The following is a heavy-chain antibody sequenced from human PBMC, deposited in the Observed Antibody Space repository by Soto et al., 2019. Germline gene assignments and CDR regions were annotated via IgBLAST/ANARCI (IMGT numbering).Heavy chain of an antibody. CDR1: GFSFSSYA. CDR3: ANHKYQFYPDSCGYVFQH. Sequence: GGSLRLACAGSGFSFSSYAMSWVRQAPGKGLEWVSGVSGSGLTTYYADSVKGRFTISRDNSENTLFLQMNSLRRDDTSVYYCANHKYQFYPDSCGYVFQHWGQGTLVTVSS. V-gene: IGHV3-23*01. D-gene: IGHD3-22*01. J-gene: IGHJ1*01. CDR2: VSGSGLTT.